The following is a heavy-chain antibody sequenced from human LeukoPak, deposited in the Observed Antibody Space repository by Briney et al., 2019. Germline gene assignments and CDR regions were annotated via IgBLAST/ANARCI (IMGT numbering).Heavy chain of an antibody. CDR3: ARGGAYGFYYDSSGFLDY. CDR2: INPNSGGT. V-gene: IGHV1-2*02. J-gene: IGHJ4*02. CDR1: GYTFTGYY. D-gene: IGHD3-22*01. Sequence: ASVKVSCKASGYTFTGYYMHWVRQAPGQGLEWMGWINPNSGGTNYAQKFQGRVTMTRDTSISTAYMELSRLRSDDTAVYYCARGGAYGFYYDSSGFLDYWGQGTLVTVSS.